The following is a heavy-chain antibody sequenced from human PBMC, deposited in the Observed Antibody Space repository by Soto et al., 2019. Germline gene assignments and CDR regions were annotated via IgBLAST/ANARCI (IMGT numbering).Heavy chain of an antibody. CDR1: GGSISSGGYS. Sequence: PSETLSLTCAVSGGSISSGGYSWSWIRQPPGKGLEWIGYIYHSGSTYYNPSLKSRVTISVDRSKNQFPLKLSSVTAADTAVYYCARESGYSGYVTFDYWGQGTLVPVPS. J-gene: IGHJ4*02. CDR2: IYHSGST. V-gene: IGHV4-30-2*01. D-gene: IGHD5-12*01. CDR3: ARESGYSGYVTFDY.